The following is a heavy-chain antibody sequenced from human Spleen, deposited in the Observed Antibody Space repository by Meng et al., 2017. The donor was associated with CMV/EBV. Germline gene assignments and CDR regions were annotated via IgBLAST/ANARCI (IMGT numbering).Heavy chain of an antibody. CDR3: AREESGRGVIPYYFDY. D-gene: IGHD3-10*01. CDR2: ISHRGSS. Sequence: SETLSLTCTVSGGFVRGGSFYWSWIRQPPGKGLEWIGYISHRGSSNYNPSLKSRVTISLDTSNNQSSLRLSSVTAADTAIYYCAREESGRGVIPYYFDYWGQGTLVTVSS. CDR1: GGFVRGGSFY. J-gene: IGHJ4*02. V-gene: IGHV4-61*01.